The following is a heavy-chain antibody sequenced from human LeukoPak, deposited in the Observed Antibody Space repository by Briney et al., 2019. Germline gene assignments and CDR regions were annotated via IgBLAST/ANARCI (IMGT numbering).Heavy chain of an antibody. J-gene: IGHJ4*02. Sequence: GGSLRLSCAASGFTFSSYWMSWVRQAPGKGRGWLANIKQDGSEKYYVGFVKGRFTISRDNAKNSLYLQMNSLRAEDTAVYYCARGSTGTKGVDYWGQGTLVTVSS. CDR2: IKQDGSEK. CDR1: GFTFSSYW. CDR3: ARGSTGTKGVDY. D-gene: IGHD1-7*01. V-gene: IGHV3-7*01.